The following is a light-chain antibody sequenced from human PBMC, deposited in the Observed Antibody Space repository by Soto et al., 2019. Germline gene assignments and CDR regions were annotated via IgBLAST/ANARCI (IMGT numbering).Light chain of an antibody. J-gene: IGKJ1*01. CDR2: GAS. V-gene: IGKV3-20*01. CDR3: QQFDSSVT. Sequence: EIVLTQSPGSLSLSPGERATLSCRASQSVSSTFFAWYQQRPGQDPRLLMYGASSRATGIPERFSGSGSGTYFTLTISRLEPEDFAVYYCQQFDSSVTFGQGTKVEIK. CDR1: QSVSSTF.